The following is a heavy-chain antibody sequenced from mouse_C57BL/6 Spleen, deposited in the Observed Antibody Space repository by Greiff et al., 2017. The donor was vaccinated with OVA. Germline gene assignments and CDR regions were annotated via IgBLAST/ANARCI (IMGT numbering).Heavy chain of an antibody. V-gene: IGHV5-6*02. CDR3: ARRGYYYGSSSDRYYAMDY. J-gene: IGHJ4*01. D-gene: IGHD1-1*01. CDR1: GFTFSSYG. CDR2: ISSGGSYT. Sequence: EVMLVESGGDLVKPGGSLKLSCAASGFTFSSYGMSWVRQTPDKRLEWVATISSGGSYTYYPDSVKGRFTISRDNAKNTLYLQMSSLKSEDTAMYYCARRGYYYGSSSDRYYAMDYWGQGTSVTVSS.